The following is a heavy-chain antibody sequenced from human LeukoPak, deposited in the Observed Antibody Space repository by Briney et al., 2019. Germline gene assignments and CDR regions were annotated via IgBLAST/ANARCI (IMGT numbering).Heavy chain of an antibody. Sequence: ASVKVSYKASGYTFTSYAMHWVRQAPGQRLEWMGWINAGNGNTKYSQKFQGRVTITRDTSASTAYMELSSLRSEDTAVYYCARDRVNWNDRRYDAFDIWGQGTMVTVSS. CDR1: GYTFTSYA. V-gene: IGHV1-3*01. J-gene: IGHJ3*02. CDR3: ARDRVNWNDRRYDAFDI. D-gene: IGHD1-1*01. CDR2: INAGNGNT.